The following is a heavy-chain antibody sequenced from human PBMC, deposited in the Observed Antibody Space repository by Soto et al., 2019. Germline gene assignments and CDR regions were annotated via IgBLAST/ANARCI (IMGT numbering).Heavy chain of an antibody. V-gene: IGHV4-39*01. Sequence: QLQLQESGPGLVKPSETLSLTCTVSGGSISSSSYYWGWIRQPPGKGLEWIGGVYSSGSTSYNPALISRVTISVDTSKNQFSLMLSSVPAADTAVYYCARHLYDYIWGSYRYRGLNYWGQGTLVTVSS. CDR3: ARHLYDYIWGSYRYRGLNY. CDR1: GGSISSSSYY. D-gene: IGHD3-16*02. CDR2: VYSSGST. J-gene: IGHJ4*02.